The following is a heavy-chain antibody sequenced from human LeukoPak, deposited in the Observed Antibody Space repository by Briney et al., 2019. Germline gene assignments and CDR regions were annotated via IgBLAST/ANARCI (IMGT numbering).Heavy chain of an antibody. D-gene: IGHD4-17*01. CDR3: ALNDYGDGLGY. V-gene: IGHV1-2*02. CDR1: GYTFTVYY. J-gene: IGHJ4*02. Sequence: GASVTVSCKASGYTFTVYYIHWVRQAPGQGLEWMGWINPNSGGTNYAQRFQGRVTMTRDTSFSTAYMELSRLRSDDTAVYYCALNDYGDGLGYWGQGTLVTVSS. CDR2: INPNSGGT.